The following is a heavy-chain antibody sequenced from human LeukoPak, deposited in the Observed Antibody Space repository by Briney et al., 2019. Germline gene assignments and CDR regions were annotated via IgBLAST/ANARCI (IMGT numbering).Heavy chain of an antibody. D-gene: IGHD6-19*01. CDR2: IRDSGAST. Sequence: GGSLRLSCAASGFTFLTYAMSGLRQAPGKGLQWVSVIRDSGASTSYADSVKGRFTISRDKSKNTLYLHMNSLRADDTAVYYCAKAGRSGWYPGWPFDIWGQGTMVTVSS. J-gene: IGHJ3*02. CDR1: GFTFLTYA. CDR3: AKAGRSGWYPGWPFDI. V-gene: IGHV3-23*01.